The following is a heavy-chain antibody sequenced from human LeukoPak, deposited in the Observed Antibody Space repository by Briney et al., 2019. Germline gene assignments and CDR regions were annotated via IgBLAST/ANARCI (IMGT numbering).Heavy chain of an antibody. CDR3: AAEGLRYSYGLGGS. CDR2: IYYSGST. V-gene: IGHV4-30-4*08. J-gene: IGHJ4*02. CDR1: GGSISSGDYY. D-gene: IGHD5-18*01. Sequence: PSETLSLTCTVSGGSISSGDYYWSWIRQPPGKGLEWIGYIYYSGSTYYNPSLKSRVTISVDTSKNQFSLKLCSVTAADTAVYYCAAEGLRYSYGLGGSWGQGTLVTVSS.